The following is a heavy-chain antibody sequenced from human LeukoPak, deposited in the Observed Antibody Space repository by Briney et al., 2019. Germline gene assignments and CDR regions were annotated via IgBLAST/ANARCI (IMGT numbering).Heavy chain of an antibody. CDR2: IYYSGST. D-gene: IGHD3-9*01. CDR3: ARAQGPDWLALNYFDY. V-gene: IGHV4-59*11. CDR1: GGSISSHY. J-gene: IGHJ4*02. Sequence: PSETLSLTCTVSGGSISSHYWSWIRQPPGKGLEWIGYIYYSGSTNYNPSLKSRVTISVDTSKNQFSLKLSSVTAADTAVYYCARAQGPDWLALNYFDYWGQGTLVTVSS.